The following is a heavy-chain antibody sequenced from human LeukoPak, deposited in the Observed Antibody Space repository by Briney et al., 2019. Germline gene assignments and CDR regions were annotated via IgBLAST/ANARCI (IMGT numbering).Heavy chain of an antibody. CDR3: AKEPLPPYDFWSGYWDY. V-gene: IGHV3-53*01. D-gene: IGHD3-3*01. CDR1: GFTVSSND. CDR2: IYSGGST. Sequence: PGGSLRLSCAASGFTVSSNDMSWVRQAPGKGLECISVIYSGGSTYYADSVKGRFTISRDNSKNTLYLQMNSLRAEDTAVYYCAKEPLPPYDFWSGYWDYWGQGTLVTVSS. J-gene: IGHJ4*02.